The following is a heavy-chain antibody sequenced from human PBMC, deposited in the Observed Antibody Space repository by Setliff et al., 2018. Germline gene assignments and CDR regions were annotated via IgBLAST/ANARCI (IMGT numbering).Heavy chain of an antibody. D-gene: IGHD2-2*01. Sequence: ASVKVSCKSSGYTFTSYGINWVRQAPGQGLEWMGWINAYAQKFQGRVTMTIDTLTSTAYMELRSLRSDDTAVYYCARGPLDFVVVPAAAKLDYWGPGTLVTVSS. J-gene: IGHJ4*02. CDR3: ARGPLDFVVVPAAAKLDY. CDR1: GYTFTSYG. V-gene: IGHV1-18*01. CDR2: INA.